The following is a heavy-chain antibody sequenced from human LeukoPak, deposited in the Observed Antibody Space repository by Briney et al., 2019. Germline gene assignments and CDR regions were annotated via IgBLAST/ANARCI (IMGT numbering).Heavy chain of an antibody. CDR3: AGSSGYSYGYSDY. CDR1: GGSISSYY. J-gene: IGHJ4*02. CDR2: IYYSGST. Sequence: SETLSLTCTVSGGSISSYYWSWIRQPPGKGLEWIGYIYYSGSTNYNPSLKSRVTISVDTSKNQFSLKLSSVTAADTAVYYCAGSSGYSYGYSDYWGQGTLATVSS. V-gene: IGHV4-59*08. D-gene: IGHD5-18*01.